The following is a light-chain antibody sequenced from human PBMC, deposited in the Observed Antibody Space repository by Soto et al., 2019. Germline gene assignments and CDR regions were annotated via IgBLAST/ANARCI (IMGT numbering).Light chain of an antibody. V-gene: IGKV3-20*01. CDR3: LHYDNSPLYT. CDR1: QSVSSSF. Sequence: EIVLTQSPGTLSLSPGERATLSCRASQSVSSSFLAWYQQKPGQAPRLLIYSASSRATGIPDRVSGSGSGTDFSLTISRLEPEDFAVYYCLHYDNSPLYTFGQGTKLEI. J-gene: IGKJ2*01. CDR2: SAS.